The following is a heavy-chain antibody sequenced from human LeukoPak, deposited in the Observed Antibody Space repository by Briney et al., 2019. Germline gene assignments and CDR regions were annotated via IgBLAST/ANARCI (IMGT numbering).Heavy chain of an antibody. V-gene: IGHV4-59*01. Sequence: SETLSLTCSVSGGSINYYYWSWIRQPPGKGLEWIGYIYYSGSTNYNPSLKSRVTISVDTSKNQFSLKLSSVTAADTAVYYCARSGWRKYQLNWFDPWGQGTLVTVSS. D-gene: IGHD2-2*01. CDR1: GGSINYYY. CDR3: ARSGWRKYQLNWFDP. J-gene: IGHJ5*02. CDR2: IYYSGST.